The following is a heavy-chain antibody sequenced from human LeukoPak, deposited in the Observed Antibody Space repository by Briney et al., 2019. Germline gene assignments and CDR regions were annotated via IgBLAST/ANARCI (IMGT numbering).Heavy chain of an antibody. CDR2: IKIKTGGGTT. CDR3: TTSSSPDY. V-gene: IGHV3-15*07. J-gene: IGHJ4*02. CDR1: GFAFNNAW. D-gene: IGHD6-19*01. Sequence: PGGSLRLSCAASGFAFNNAWMNWVRQAPGKGLEWVGRIKIKTGGGTTDYAAPVKGRFTISRDDSKNTLYLQMNSLKTEDTTVYYCTTSSSPDYWGQGTLVTVSS.